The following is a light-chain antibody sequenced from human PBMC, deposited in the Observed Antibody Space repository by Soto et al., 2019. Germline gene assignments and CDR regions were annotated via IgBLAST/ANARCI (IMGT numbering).Light chain of an antibody. CDR1: QSISSN. V-gene: IGKV3-11*01. CDR3: QQRSNWPLLT. J-gene: IGKJ4*01. Sequence: EIVLTQSPATLSLSPGERATLSCRASQSISSNLAWYQQKPGQAPRLLVYGASTRATDIPARFSGSGSGTEFTLTISSLEPEDFAVYYCQQRSNWPLLTFGGGTKVAIK. CDR2: GAS.